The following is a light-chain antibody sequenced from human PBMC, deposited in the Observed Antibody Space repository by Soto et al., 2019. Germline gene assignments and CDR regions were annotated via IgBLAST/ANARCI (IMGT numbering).Light chain of an antibody. CDR1: SSDIGSYKY. Sequence: QSVLTQPRSVSGSPGQSVAISCTGTSSDIGSYKYVSWYQQYPGKAPKVMIYEVNKRPSGVPDRFSGSKSGNTASLTISGLQAEDEADYYCCSHAGTYTYVFGTGTKVTVL. V-gene: IGLV2-11*01. CDR2: EVN. CDR3: CSHAGTYTYV. J-gene: IGLJ1*01.